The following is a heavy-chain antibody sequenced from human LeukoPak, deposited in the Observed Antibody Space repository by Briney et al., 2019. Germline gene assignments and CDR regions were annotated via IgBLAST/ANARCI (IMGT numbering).Heavy chain of an antibody. CDR3: AKEATKGNWLDP. CDR1: GYTFSSHD. J-gene: IGHJ5*02. V-gene: IGHV1-8*01. CDR2: MNLNSGDT. Sequence: ASVKVSCKASGYTFSSHDIYWVRQAPGQGLEWMGWMNLNSGDTYYAQNFQGRFSITSDTSKSTTYMDLASLAPEDTAVYYCAKEATKGNWLDPWGQGTLVTVSS. D-gene: IGHD1-26*01.